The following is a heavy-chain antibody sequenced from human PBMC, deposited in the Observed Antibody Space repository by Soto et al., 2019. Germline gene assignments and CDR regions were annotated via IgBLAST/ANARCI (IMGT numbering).Heavy chain of an antibody. D-gene: IGHD3-10*01. CDR3: ATDGALQAGFYYSGMAV. J-gene: IGHJ6*02. CDR1: GFTFSHYA. Sequence: QVQLVESGGGVVQPGKSLRLSCAASGFTFSHYAMHWVRQAPGKGLEWVAVISYDESEKYYADSVKGRCTIPRDNSKNTLYLQMTSLRAEDTAVYYFATDGALQAGFYYSGMAVWGQWPTVTVSS. V-gene: IGHV3-30*03. CDR2: ISYDESEK.